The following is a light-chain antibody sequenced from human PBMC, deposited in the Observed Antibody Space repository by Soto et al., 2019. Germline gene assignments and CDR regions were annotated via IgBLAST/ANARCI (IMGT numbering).Light chain of an antibody. J-gene: IGKJ1*01. V-gene: IGKV3-20*01. CDR1: QAVSSNY. CDR3: QQYGDLPWT. Sequence: ALTQSLGTLSSSPGERATLSCRASQAVSSNYLAWYQQKPGQAPRLLISGASGRATGVPDRFSGSGSGTDFTLTIDRLESEDFAVYFCQQYGDLPWTFGQGTKVDI. CDR2: GAS.